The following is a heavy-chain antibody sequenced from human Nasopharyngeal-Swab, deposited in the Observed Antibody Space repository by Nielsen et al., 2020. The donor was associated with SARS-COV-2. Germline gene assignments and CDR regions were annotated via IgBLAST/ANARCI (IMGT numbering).Heavy chain of an antibody. Sequence: GESLKISCVGSGFTLRNYDMGWVRQTPGKGLEWVSHISGSGGSTYYADSVKGRFTISRDNSKNTLYLQMNSLRAEDTAVYYCASFFGYYDSSGYGAFDIWGQGTMVTVSS. CDR3: ASFFGYYDSSGYGAFDI. V-gene: IGHV3-23*01. D-gene: IGHD3-22*01. J-gene: IGHJ3*02. CDR2: ISGSGGST. CDR1: GFTLRNYD.